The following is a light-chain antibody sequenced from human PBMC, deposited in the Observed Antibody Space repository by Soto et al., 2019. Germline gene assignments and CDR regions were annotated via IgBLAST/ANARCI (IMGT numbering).Light chain of an antibody. Sequence: DIQLTQSPSFLSASVGDRVTITCRASQGINRFLAWYQQKPGKAPKLLIYVASTLQSGVPSRFSGSGSGTEFTLTISSLQPEDFATYYCLQHNSYPITFGQGTRLEIK. CDR1: QGINRF. V-gene: IGKV1-9*01. CDR3: LQHNSYPIT. J-gene: IGKJ5*01. CDR2: VAS.